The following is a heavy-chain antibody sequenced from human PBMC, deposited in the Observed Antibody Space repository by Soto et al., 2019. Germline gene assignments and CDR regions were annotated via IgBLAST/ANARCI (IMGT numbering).Heavy chain of an antibody. D-gene: IGHD3-22*01. J-gene: IGHJ4*02. CDR2: IYHSGST. CDR3: ARRNGKWLDFDY. Sequence: KTSETLSLTCAVSGGSISSGGYSWSWIRQPPGKGLEWIGYIYHSGSTYYNPSLKSRVTISVDRSKNQFSLKLSSVTAADTAVYYCARRNGKWLDFDYWGQGTLVTVSS. CDR1: GGSISSGGYS. V-gene: IGHV4-30-2*01.